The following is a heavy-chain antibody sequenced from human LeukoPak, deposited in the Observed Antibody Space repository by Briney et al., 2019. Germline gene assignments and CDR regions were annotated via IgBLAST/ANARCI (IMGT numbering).Heavy chain of an antibody. Sequence: GGSLRLSGAASGFTFSSHEMNWVRQAPGKGLEWVSYISSSGSTIYYADSVKGRFTISRDNAKNSLYLQMNSLRAEDTAVYYCARDQGLRGGYGLDYWGQGTLVTVSS. CDR1: GFTFSSHE. J-gene: IGHJ4*02. CDR3: ARDQGLRGGYGLDY. D-gene: IGHD3-16*01. CDR2: ISSSGSTI. V-gene: IGHV3-48*03.